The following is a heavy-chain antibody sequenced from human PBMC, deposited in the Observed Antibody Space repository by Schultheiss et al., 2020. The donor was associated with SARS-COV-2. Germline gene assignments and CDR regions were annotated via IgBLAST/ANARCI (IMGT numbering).Heavy chain of an antibody. CDR1: GGSISSSNW. CDR3: ARDSLLNYGSGSLHNWFEP. V-gene: IGHV4-4*02. J-gene: IGHJ5*02. Sequence: SETLSLTCAVSGGSISSSNWWSWVRQPPGKGLEWIGEIYHSGSTNYNPSLKSRVTISVDKSKNQFSLKLSSVTAADTAVYYCARDSLLNYGSGSLHNWFEPWGQGTLVTVSS. CDR2: IYHSGST. D-gene: IGHD3-10*01.